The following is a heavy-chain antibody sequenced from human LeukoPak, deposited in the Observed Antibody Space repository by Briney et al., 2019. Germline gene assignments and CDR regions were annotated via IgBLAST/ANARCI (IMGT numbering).Heavy chain of an antibody. D-gene: IGHD1-26*01. J-gene: IGHJ3*02. CDR3: ARDPIGLIVGARRSDAFDI. V-gene: IGHV1-18*01. CDR1: GYTFTSYG. CDR2: ISGYNGNT. Sequence: ASVKVSCKASGYTFTSYGISWVRQARGQGLEWMGWISGYNGNTNNAQKFQGRVTMTTDKSTSTAYMELSSLRSEDTAVYYCARDPIGLIVGARRSDAFDIWDQGTMVTVSS.